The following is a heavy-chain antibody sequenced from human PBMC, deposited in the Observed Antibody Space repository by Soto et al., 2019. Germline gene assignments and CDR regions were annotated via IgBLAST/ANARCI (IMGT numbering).Heavy chain of an antibody. CDR2: IYYSGST. Sequence: PSETLSLTCTVSGGSISSSSYYWGWIRQPPGKGLEWIGSIYYSGSTYYNPSLKSRVTISVDTSKNQFSLKLSSVTAADTAVYYCARQGYSDSSSWYYYYYGMDVWGQGTKVTVSS. CDR3: ARQGYSDSSSWYYYYYGMDV. J-gene: IGHJ6*02. V-gene: IGHV4-39*01. D-gene: IGHD6-13*01. CDR1: GGSISSSSYY.